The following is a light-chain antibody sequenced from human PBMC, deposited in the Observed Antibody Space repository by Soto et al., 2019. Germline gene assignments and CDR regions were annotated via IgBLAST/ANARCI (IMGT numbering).Light chain of an antibody. V-gene: IGKV3-15*01. CDR2: GTS. Sequence: EIVMTQAPATLSVSPGERATLSCRASQSIGSKLAWYQQKPGQAPSLHIYGTSTRATGIPVSFSGSGSGTHFTLTIISLQSEDFAVYYCQPDNTWPLTFGGGTKVEI. J-gene: IGKJ4*01. CDR3: QPDNTWPLT. CDR1: QSIGSK.